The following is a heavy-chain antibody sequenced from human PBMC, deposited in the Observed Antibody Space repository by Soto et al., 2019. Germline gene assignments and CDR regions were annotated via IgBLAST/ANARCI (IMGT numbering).Heavy chain of an antibody. CDR1: GFTFSTYS. V-gene: IGHV3-21*01. J-gene: IGHJ4*02. D-gene: IGHD2-15*01. Sequence: GGSLRLSCAASGFTFSTYSMNWVRQAPGKGLEWVSSISISSSYIYYADSVEGRFTVSRDNAKNSLYLQMNSLRAEDTAVYYCARDYVTLYPTAWYSDYWGQGT. CDR3: ARDYVTLYPTAWYSDY. CDR2: ISISSSYI.